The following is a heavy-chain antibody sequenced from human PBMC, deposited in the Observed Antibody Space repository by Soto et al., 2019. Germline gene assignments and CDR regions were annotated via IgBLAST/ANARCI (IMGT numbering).Heavy chain of an antibody. CDR2: IYYSGST. CDR3: ARDRRITMVRGVIMGYYYYGMDV. V-gene: IGHV4-31*03. J-gene: IGHJ6*02. CDR1: GGSISSGGYY. D-gene: IGHD3-10*01. Sequence: SETLSLTCTVSGGSISSGGYYWSWIRQHPGKGLEWIGYIYYSGSTYYNPSLKSRVTISVDTSKNQFSLKLSSVTAADTAVYYCARDRRITMVRGVIMGYYYYGMDVWGQGTTVTVSS.